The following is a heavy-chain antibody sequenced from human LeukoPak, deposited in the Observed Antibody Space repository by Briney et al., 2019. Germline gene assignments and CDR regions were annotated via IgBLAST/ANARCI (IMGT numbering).Heavy chain of an antibody. CDR2: INYSGST. D-gene: IGHD2/OR15-2a*01. J-gene: IGHJ4*02. V-gene: IGHV4-59*01. CDR3: ARDLELGY. Sequence: SETLSLTCTVSGGSISIYYWSWIRQPPGKGLEWIGYINYSGSTNYNPSLKSRVTISVDTSKNQFSPKLTSVTAADTALYYCARDLELGYWGQGTLVTVSS. CDR1: GGSISIYY.